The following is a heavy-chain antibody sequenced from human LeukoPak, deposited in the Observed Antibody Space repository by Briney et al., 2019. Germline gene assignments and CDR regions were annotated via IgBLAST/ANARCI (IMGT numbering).Heavy chain of an antibody. CDR2: INHSGST. CDR1: GGSFSGYY. CDR3: ARGPYGDYVDFDY. V-gene: IGHV4-34*01. J-gene: IGHJ4*02. D-gene: IGHD4-17*01. Sequence: PSETLSLTCAVYGGSFSGYYGSWIRQPPGKGLEWIGEINHSGSTNYNPSLKSRVTISVDASKNQFSLKLSSVTAADTAVYYCARGPYGDYVDFDYWGQGTLVTVSS.